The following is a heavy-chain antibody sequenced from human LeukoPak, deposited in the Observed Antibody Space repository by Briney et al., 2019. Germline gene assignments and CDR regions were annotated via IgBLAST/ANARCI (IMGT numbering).Heavy chain of an antibody. D-gene: IGHD3-10*01. CDR2: MNPNSGNT. V-gene: IGHV1-8*01. CDR1: GYTFTSYD. J-gene: IGHJ6*02. Sequence: ASVKVSCKASGYTFTSYDINWVRQATGQGLEWMGWMNPNSGNTGYAQKFQGRVTMTRNTSISTAYMELSSLRSEDTAVYYCARGPLNYGSGSYYPYYYGMDVWGQGTTVTVSS. CDR3: ARGPLNYGSGSYYPYYYGMDV.